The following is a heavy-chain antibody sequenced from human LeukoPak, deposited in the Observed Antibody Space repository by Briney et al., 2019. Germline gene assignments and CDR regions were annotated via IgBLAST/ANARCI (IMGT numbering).Heavy chain of an antibody. CDR2: INPYNGNT. CDR1: GYTFTSYG. V-gene: IGHV1-18*01. Sequence: GASVKVSCKASGYTFTSYGISGVRQAPGQGLEWMGWINPYNGNTNYAQKLQGRVTITTNTSTSTAYLELRRMRYDDTDVYYCERALPHRRLMDTTMEQHWLAPWGQGSLVTVSS. D-gene: IGHD5-18*01. J-gene: IGHJ5*02. CDR3: ERALPHRRLMDTTMEQHWLAP.